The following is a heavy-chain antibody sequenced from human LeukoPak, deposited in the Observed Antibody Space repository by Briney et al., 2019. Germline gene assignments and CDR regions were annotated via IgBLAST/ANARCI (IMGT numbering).Heavy chain of an antibody. J-gene: IGHJ4*02. CDR3: ARDDGIVVVPLGY. D-gene: IGHD2-2*01. Sequence: GGSLRLSCAASGFTFSKYAMSWVRQAPGKGLEWVSSISSSSSYIYYADSVKGRFTISRDNAKNLLYLQMNSLRAEDTAVYYCARDDGIVVVPLGYWGQGTLVTVSS. CDR2: ISSSSSYI. CDR1: GFTFSKYA. V-gene: IGHV3-21*01.